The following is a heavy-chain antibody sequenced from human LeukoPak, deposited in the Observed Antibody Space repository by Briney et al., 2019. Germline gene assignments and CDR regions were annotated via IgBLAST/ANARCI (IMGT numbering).Heavy chain of an antibody. D-gene: IGHD5-24*01. J-gene: IGHJ4*02. V-gene: IGHV1-2*02. CDR3: ARDGMATITGLDY. CDR1: GYTFTGYY. CDR2: ISPNSGGT. Sequence: ASVKVSCKASGYTFTGYYMHWVRQAPGQGLEWMGWISPNSGGTNYAQKFQGRVTMTRDTSISTAYMELSRLRSDDTAVYYCARDGMATITGLDYWGQGTLVTVSS.